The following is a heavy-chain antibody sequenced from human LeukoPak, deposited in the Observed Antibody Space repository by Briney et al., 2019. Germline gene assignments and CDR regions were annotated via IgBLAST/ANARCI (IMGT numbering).Heavy chain of an antibody. CDR2: IRSKAFGETA. CDR3: TRDRGSSTLGDY. D-gene: IGHD7-27*01. V-gene: IGHV3-49*04. Sequence: GGSLRLSCTVSGFTFGDYAINWVRQAPGKGLEWVGFIRSKAFGETAEYAASVKGRFTISRDDSKSITYLQMNSLKTEDTAVYYCTRDRGSSTLGDYWGQGTLVTVSS. CDR1: GFTFGDYA. J-gene: IGHJ4*02.